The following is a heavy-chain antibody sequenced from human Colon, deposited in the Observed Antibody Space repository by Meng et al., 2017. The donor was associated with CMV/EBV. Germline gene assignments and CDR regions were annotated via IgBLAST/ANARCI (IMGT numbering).Heavy chain of an antibody. J-gene: IGHJ2*01. V-gene: IGHV3-33*01. CDR3: ARVRNSVVHFDH. CDR1: GFAFSGYG. Sequence: FAASGFAFSGYGMHWVRQAPGRGLEWVAAIWYDGSKTFHAESVKGRFAISRDNSKNTLYLQMTSLRVEDTAVYCCARVRNSVVHFDHWGRGTLVTVSS. CDR2: IWYDGSKT. D-gene: IGHD2-21*01.